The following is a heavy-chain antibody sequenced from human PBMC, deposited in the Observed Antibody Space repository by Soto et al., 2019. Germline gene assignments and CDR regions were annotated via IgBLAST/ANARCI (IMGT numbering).Heavy chain of an antibody. V-gene: IGHV3-15*01. Sequence: GGSLRLSCAASGFTFSNAWMSWVRQAPGKVLEWVGRIKGKTDGGTTDYAAPVKGRFTISRDDSKNTLYLQMNSLKTEDTAVYYCTTDQNPQDYYFDYWGQGTLVTVSS. CDR2: IKGKTDGGTT. CDR3: TTDQNPQDYYFDY. CDR1: GFTFSNAW. J-gene: IGHJ4*02.